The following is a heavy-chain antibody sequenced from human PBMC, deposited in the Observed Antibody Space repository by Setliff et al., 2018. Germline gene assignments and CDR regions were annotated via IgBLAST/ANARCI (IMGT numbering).Heavy chain of an antibody. V-gene: IGHV4-34*01. CDR2: INHSGSP. D-gene: IGHD3-22*01. Sequence: SETLSLTCAVYGASFSGTSSSWIRQSPGKGREWIGKINHTGSPNWIGEINHSGSPNYNPSLKSRVTMSVDTSKNQFSLKLTSVTAADTAVYYCRVWVDMIEVDSWAQGTLVTVSS. CDR3: RVWVDMIEVDS. J-gene: IGHJ4*02. CDR1: GASFSGTS.